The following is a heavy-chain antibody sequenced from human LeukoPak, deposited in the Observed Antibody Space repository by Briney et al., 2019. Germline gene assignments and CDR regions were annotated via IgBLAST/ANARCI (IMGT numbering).Heavy chain of an antibody. CDR1: GYTFTAYS. J-gene: IGHJ4*02. Sequence: ASVKVSCKPSGYTFTAYSISWVRQAPGQGLEWMGWINTDNGNTRHAQKFKGRVTMTTDTSTRTANMEMRRLGFDDTALYYCARDADGSGTMLDYWGEGTLVTVSS. CDR2: INTDNGNT. CDR3: ARDADGSGTMLDY. D-gene: IGHD3-10*01. V-gene: IGHV1-18*01.